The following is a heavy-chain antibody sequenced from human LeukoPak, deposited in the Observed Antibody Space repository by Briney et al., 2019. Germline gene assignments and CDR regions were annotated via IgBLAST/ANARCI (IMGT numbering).Heavy chain of an antibody. J-gene: IGHJ6*01. CDR3: ARGGYSYTWPPSYYYGMDV. Sequence: GGSLRLSCAAYGFTFRSYWMSWVRQAPGKGLEWVANIKEDGSEKYYVDSVKGRFTISRDNAKKSLYLQINSLRADDTAVYYCARGGYSYTWPPSYYYGMDVWGQGTTVNGSS. D-gene: IGHD5-18*01. CDR2: IKEDGSEK. CDR1: GFTFRSYW. V-gene: IGHV3-7*05.